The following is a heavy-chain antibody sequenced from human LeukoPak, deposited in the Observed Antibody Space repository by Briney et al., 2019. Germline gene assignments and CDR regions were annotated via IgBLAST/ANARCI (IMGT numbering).Heavy chain of an antibody. CDR3: ATGPYDFWSGYFDY. D-gene: IGHD3-3*01. V-gene: IGHV3-30-3*01. J-gene: IGHJ4*02. CDR2: ISYDGSNK. CDR1: GFTFSSYA. Sequence: GGSLRLSCAASGFTFSSYAMSWVRQAPGKGLEWVAVISYDGSNKYYADSVKGRFTISRDNSKNTLYLQMNSLRAEDTAVYYCATGPYDFWSGYFDYWGQGTLVTVSS.